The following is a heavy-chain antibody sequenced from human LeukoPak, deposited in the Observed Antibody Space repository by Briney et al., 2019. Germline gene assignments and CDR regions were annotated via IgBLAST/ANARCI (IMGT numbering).Heavy chain of an antibody. CDR3: ARGWLADSTVVTPYNY. CDR1: GGTFSSYA. J-gene: IGHJ4*02. D-gene: IGHD4-23*01. V-gene: IGHV1-69*13. Sequence: SVKVSCKASGGTFSSYAISWVRQAPGQGLEWMGGIIPIFGTANYAQKFQGRVTISAVESMSTVHMELSSLRSEDTAKYYCARGWLADSTVVTPYNYWGQGTVVTVSS. CDR2: IIPIFGTA.